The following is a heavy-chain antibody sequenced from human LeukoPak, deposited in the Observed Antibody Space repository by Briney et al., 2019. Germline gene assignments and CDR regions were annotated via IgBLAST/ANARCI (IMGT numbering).Heavy chain of an antibody. Sequence: ASVKVSCKASGYTFTGYYMHWVRQAPGQGLEWMGWINPNSGGTNYAQKFQGRVTMTRDTSISTAYMELSRLRSDDTAVYYCARENYYDSSGSHCWGQGTLVTVSS. CDR3: ARENYYDSSGSHC. J-gene: IGHJ4*02. CDR2: INPNSGGT. CDR1: GYTFTGYY. D-gene: IGHD3-22*01. V-gene: IGHV1-2*02.